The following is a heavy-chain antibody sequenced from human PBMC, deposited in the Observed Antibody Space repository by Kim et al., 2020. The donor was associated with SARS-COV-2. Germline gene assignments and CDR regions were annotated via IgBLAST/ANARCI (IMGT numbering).Heavy chain of an antibody. Sequence: SETLSLTCAVYGGSFSGYYWTWIRQPPGKGLEWIGEINHSGSTNYNPSLKSRVTISVDTSKNQFSLKLSSVTAADTAVYSCARGTTVTTLFYYYYGMDVWGQGTTVTGSS. J-gene: IGHJ6*02. CDR2: INHSGST. V-gene: IGHV4-34*01. CDR3: ARGTTVTTLFYYYYGMDV. CDR1: GGSFSGYY. D-gene: IGHD4-17*01.